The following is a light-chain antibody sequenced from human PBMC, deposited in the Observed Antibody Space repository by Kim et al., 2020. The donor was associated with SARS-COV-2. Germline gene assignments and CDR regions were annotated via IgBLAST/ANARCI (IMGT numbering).Light chain of an antibody. Sequence: GDRVTITCRASHSVSTWLAWYQQKPGKAPKLLISGASRLENGVPSRFSGSGSGTEFTLTITTLQPDDFATYYCQQYNSYRTFGQGTKVDIK. CDR3: QQYNSYRT. CDR2: GAS. J-gene: IGKJ1*01. V-gene: IGKV1-5*01. CDR1: HSVSTW.